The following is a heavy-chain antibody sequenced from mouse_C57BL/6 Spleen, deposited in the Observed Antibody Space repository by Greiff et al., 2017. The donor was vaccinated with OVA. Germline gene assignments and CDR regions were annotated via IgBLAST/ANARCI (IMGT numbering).Heavy chain of an antibody. J-gene: IGHJ3*01. CDR2: ISGGGGNT. Sequence: EVHLVESGGGLVKPGGSLKLSCAASGFTFSSYTMSWVSQTPEKRLEWVATISGGGGNTYYPDSVKGRFTISRDNAKNTLYLQMSSLRSEDTALYYCARHGGYSSFAYWGQGTLVTVSA. D-gene: IGHD2-3*01. CDR3: ARHGGYSSFAY. V-gene: IGHV5-9*01. CDR1: GFTFSSYT.